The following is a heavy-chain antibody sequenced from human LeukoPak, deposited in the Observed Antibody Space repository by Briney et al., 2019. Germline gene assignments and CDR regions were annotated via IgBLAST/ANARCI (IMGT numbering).Heavy chain of an antibody. CDR3: ARAGLGY. V-gene: IGHV4-34*01. Sequence: SETLSLTCAVYGGSFSGYYWSWIRQPPGKGLEWIGEINHSGSTNYNPSLKSRVTISVDTSQNQFSLKLSSVTAADTAVYYCARAGLGYWGQGTLVTVSS. D-gene: IGHD3/OR15-3a*01. CDR2: INHSGST. CDR1: GGSFSGYY. J-gene: IGHJ4*02.